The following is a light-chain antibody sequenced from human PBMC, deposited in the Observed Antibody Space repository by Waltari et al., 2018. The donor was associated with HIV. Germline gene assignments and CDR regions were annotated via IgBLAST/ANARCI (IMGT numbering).Light chain of an antibody. CDR1: SSSIGSNT. CDR3: AAWDDSLNGFWV. Sequence: QSVLTQPPSASGTPGQRVTISCSGSSSSIGSNTVNWFQQLPGTAPKLLIYINNRRPSGVPDLFSGSKSGTSASLAISGLQSEDEADYYCAAWDDSLNGFWVFGGGTKLTVL. J-gene: IGLJ3*02. V-gene: IGLV1-44*01. CDR2: INN.